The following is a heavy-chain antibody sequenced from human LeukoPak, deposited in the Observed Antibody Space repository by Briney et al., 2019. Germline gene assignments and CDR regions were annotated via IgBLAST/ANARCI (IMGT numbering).Heavy chain of an antibody. CDR3: ATDRGKYYYDSSGYYYY. J-gene: IGHJ4*02. D-gene: IGHD3-22*01. CDR1: GYTFTDYY. Sequence: ASVKVSCKASGYTFTDYYMHWVQQAPGKGLEWMGLVDPEDGETIYAEKFQGRVTITADTSTDTAYMELSSLRSEDTAVYYCATDRGKYYYDSSGYYYYWGQGTLVTVSS. V-gene: IGHV1-69-2*01. CDR2: VDPEDGET.